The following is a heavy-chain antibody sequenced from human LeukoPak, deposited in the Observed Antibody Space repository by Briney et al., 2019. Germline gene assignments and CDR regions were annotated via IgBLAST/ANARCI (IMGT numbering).Heavy chain of an antibody. J-gene: IGHJ3*02. CDR3: ARARYSSGWYGDAFDI. CDR1: GGSISSSSYY. V-gene: IGHV4-39*07. CDR2: IYYSGST. D-gene: IGHD6-19*01. Sequence: AETLSLTCTVSGGSISSSSYYWGWIRQPPGKGLEWIGSIYYSGSTYYNPSLKSRVTISVDTPKNQFSLKLSSVTAADTAVYYCARARYSSGWYGDAFDIWGQGTMVTVSS.